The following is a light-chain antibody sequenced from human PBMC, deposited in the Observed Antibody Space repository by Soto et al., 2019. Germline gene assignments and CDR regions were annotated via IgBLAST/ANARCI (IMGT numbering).Light chain of an antibody. V-gene: IGLV2-14*03. CDR1: NSDVGGYNY. J-gene: IGLJ1*01. Sequence: SVLAQPASVSESPGQSITISCTGTNSDVGGYNYVSWYQQHPGKVPKLMIYDVTNQPSGVSNRFSGSKSGNTASLTISGLQAEDEADYYCSSYTATTTSYVFGTGTKVTVL. CDR3: SSYTATTTSYV. CDR2: DVT.